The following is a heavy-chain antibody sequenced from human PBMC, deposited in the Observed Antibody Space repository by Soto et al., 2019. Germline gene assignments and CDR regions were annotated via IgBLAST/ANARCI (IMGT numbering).Heavy chain of an antibody. J-gene: IGHJ5*02. Sequence: GESLKISCKGSGYSFTSYWIGWVRQMPGKGLEWMGIIYPGDSDTRYSPSFQGQVTISADKSISTAYLQWSSLKASDTAMYYCARSEFDYYDSSGINWFDPWGQGTLVTVSS. CDR2: IYPGDSDT. CDR3: ARSEFDYYDSSGINWFDP. D-gene: IGHD3-22*01. V-gene: IGHV5-51*01. CDR1: GYSFTSYW.